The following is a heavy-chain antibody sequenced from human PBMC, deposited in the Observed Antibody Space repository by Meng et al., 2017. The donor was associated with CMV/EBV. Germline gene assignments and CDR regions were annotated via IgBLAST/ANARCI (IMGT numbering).Heavy chain of an antibody. Sequence: ASVKVSCKASGYTFTSYYIYWVRQAPGQGLEWMGWIDPNSGATNYAQKFQGRVTMTRDTSISTSYMELSRLKSDDTAVYYCARVTVMLPYAKDFDYWGQGTLVTVSS. CDR2: IDPNSGAT. J-gene: IGHJ4*02. CDR1: GYTFTSYY. CDR3: ARVTVMLPYAKDFDY. D-gene: IGHD2-8*01. V-gene: IGHV1-2*02.